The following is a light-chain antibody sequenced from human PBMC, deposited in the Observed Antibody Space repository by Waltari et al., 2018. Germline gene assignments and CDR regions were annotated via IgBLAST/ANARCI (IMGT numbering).Light chain of an antibody. CDR2: EVT. CDR3: CSYVGLGIYV. V-gene: IGLV2-23*02. CDR1: SRDVGNYNL. Sequence: QSGLTQPASVSGSPGQSIPISCTGTSRDVGNYNLVSWYQQYPGKAPQLMVYEVTKRASGVSDRFSGSKSGNTASLTIHGLQSEDEADYYCCSYVGLGIYVFGSGTKVTVL. J-gene: IGLJ1*01.